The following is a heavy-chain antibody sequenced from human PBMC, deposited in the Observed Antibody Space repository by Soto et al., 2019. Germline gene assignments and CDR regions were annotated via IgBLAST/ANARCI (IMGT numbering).Heavy chain of an antibody. Sequence: GGSLRLSCAASGFTFSSYATHWVRQAPGKGLEWVAVISYDGSNKYYADSVKGRFTISRDNSKNTLYLQMNSLRAEDTAVYYCARVLPPITAAGPFDYWGQGTLVTVSS. V-gene: IGHV3-30-3*01. CDR3: ARVLPPITAAGPFDY. CDR2: ISYDGSNK. CDR1: GFTFSSYA. J-gene: IGHJ4*02. D-gene: IGHD6-13*01.